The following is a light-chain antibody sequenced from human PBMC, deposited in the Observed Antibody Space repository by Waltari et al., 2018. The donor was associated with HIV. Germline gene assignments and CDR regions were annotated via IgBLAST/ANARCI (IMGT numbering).Light chain of an antibody. J-gene: IGLJ2*01. CDR1: ALANQY. CDR3: QSTDVRGSQVI. Sequence: SYELAQPFSVSVSPGQTAAITCFGDALANQYTNWYQQKPGQSPVLVICKDNERFSGSRSGTTVTLTISGVQAEDEADYYCQSTDVRGSQVIFGGGTKLTVL. V-gene: IGLV3-25*03. CDR2: KD.